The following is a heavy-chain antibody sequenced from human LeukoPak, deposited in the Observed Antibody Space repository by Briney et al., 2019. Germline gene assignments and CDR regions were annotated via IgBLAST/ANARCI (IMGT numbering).Heavy chain of an antibody. J-gene: IGHJ3*02. Sequence: SETLSLTCTVSGGSISSDSYYWGWIRQPPGKGLQWIGCIYYSGSTYYKPSLKSRVTISVDTSKNQFSLKLTSVTAADTAVYYCAREVINYYDSSPDAFDIWGQGTMVTVSS. CDR1: GGSISSDSYY. D-gene: IGHD3-22*01. V-gene: IGHV4-39*07. CDR2: IYYSGST. CDR3: AREVINYYDSSPDAFDI.